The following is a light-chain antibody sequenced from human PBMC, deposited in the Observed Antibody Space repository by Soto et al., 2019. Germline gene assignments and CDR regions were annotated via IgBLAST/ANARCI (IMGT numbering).Light chain of an antibody. CDR3: MQRIKFPYT. J-gene: IGKJ2*01. CDR1: QSLLDSDDGNTY. Sequence: IIMTQTPLSLPVTPGEPASISCRSSQSLLDSDDGNTYLDWYLQKPGQSPQLLIYTVSYRASGVPDRFSGSGSGTDFPLKISRVEAEDVGVYYCMQRIKFPYTFGQGTKLEIK. V-gene: IGKV2-40*01. CDR2: TVS.